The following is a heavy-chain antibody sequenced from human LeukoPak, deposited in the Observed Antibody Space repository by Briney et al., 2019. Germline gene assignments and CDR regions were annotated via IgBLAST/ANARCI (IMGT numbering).Heavy chain of an antibody. J-gene: IGHJ4*02. D-gene: IGHD3-16*01. CDR2: ISGSGGST. V-gene: IGHV3-23*01. CDR1: GFTFSSYA. Sequence: AGGSLRLSCAASGFTFSSYAMSWVRQAPGKGLEWVSAISGSGGSTYYADSVKGRFTISRDNSKNTLYLQMNSLRAEDTAVYYCANLNAPYWGNFGYWGQGTLVTVSS. CDR3: ANLNAPYWGNFGY.